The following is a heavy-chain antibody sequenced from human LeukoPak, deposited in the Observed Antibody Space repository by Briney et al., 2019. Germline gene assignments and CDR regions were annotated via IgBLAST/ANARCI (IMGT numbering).Heavy chain of an antibody. CDR2: VNHSGGT. D-gene: IGHD2-2*01. V-gene: IGHV4-34*01. Sequence: SETLSLTCAVYGGSFSGYYWSWIRQPPGKGLEWIGEVNHSGGTNYNPYLKSRVTISVDTSKNQFSLKLSSVTAADTAVYSCARGSGLYCSSTSCPYNYWGQGALVTVSS. CDR1: GGSFSGYY. CDR3: ARGSGLYCSSTSCPYNY. J-gene: IGHJ4*02.